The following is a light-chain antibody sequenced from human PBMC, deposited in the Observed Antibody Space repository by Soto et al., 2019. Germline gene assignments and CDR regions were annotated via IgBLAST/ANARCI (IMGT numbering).Light chain of an antibody. Sequence: DIQMTQSPSTLSGSVGDRVTITGRPSQTISSWLAWYQQKPGKAPKLLSYKASTLKSGVPSRFSGRGSGTEFTLTISSLQPDDFATYYCQHYNSYSEALGQGTKVDIK. CDR3: QHYNSYSEA. CDR2: KAS. J-gene: IGKJ1*01. CDR1: QTISSW. V-gene: IGKV1-5*03.